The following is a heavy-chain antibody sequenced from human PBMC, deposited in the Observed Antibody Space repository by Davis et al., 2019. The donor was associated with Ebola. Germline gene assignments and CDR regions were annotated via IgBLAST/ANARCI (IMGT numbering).Heavy chain of an antibody. D-gene: IGHD3-22*01. Sequence: GGSLRLSCAASGFTFSSYSMNWVRQAPGKGLEWVSSISSSSSYIYYADSVKGRFTISRDNAKNSLYLQMNSLRAEDTAVYYCAREEYYYDSSGYYYYFDYWGQGTLVTVSS. CDR3: AREEYYYDSSGYYYYFDY. CDR1: GFTFSSYS. CDR2: ISSSSSYI. V-gene: IGHV3-21*01. J-gene: IGHJ4*02.